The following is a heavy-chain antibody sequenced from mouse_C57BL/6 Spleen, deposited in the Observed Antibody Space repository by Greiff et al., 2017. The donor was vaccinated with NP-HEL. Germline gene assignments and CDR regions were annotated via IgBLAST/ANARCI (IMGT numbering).Heavy chain of an antibody. CDR3: AREWGWLRRIFFAY. CDR1: GYTFTDYN. V-gene: IGHV1-18*01. J-gene: IGHJ3*01. D-gene: IGHD2-2*01. Sequence: EVQLQQSGPELVKPGASVKIPCKASGYTFTDYNMDWVKQSHGKSLEWIGDINPNNGGTIYNQKFKGKATLTVDKSSSTAYMELRSLTSEDTAVYYCAREWGWLRRIFFAYWGQGTLVTVSA. CDR2: INPNNGGT.